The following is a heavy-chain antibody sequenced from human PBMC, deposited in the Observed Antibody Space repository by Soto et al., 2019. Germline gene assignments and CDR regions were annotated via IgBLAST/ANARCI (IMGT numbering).Heavy chain of an antibody. CDR2: IYYSGST. CDR1: GGSISSSSYY. Sequence: SETLSLTCTVSGGSISSSSYYWGWIRQPPGKGLEWIGSIYYSGSTYYNPSLKSRVTISVDTSKNQFSLKLSSVTAADTAVYYCARFLYDFWSGYXDYWGQGTLVTVSS. J-gene: IGHJ4*02. CDR3: ARFLYDFWSGYXDY. V-gene: IGHV4-39*01. D-gene: IGHD3-3*01.